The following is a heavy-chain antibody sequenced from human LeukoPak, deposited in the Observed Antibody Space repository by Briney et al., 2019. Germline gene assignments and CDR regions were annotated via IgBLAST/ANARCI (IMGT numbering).Heavy chain of an antibody. J-gene: IGHJ3*02. Sequence: PSETLSLTCTVSGASISNYYWSWIRQPPGKGLEWTGYIDNSGSTRYDPSLKSRVTISVDSSKNQFSLKLSDVTAADTAVYYCARGPQRGYSYGPNDAFDIWGQGTMVTVSS. CDR1: GASISNYY. V-gene: IGHV4-59*01. CDR3: ARGPQRGYSYGPNDAFDI. CDR2: IDNSGST. D-gene: IGHD5-18*01.